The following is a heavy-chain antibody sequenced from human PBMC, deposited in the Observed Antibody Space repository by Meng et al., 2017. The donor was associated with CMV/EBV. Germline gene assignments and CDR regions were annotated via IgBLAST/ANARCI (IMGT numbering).Heavy chain of an antibody. CDR3: ARWGYCSSTSCTRGYFDY. CDR1: GGTFSSYA. CDR2: IIPIFGTA. V-gene: IGHV1-69*05. J-gene: IGHJ4*02. D-gene: IGHD2-2*01. Sequence: SVKVSCKASGGTFSSYAISWVRQAPGQGLEWMGGIIPIFGTANYAQKFQGRVTITTDESTSTAYMELSSPRSEDTAVYYCARWGYCSSTSCTRGYFDYWGQGTLVTVSS.